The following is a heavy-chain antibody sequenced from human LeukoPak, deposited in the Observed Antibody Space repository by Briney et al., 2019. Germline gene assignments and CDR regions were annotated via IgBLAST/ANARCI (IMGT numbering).Heavy chain of an antibody. Sequence: PGGSLRLSCAASGFTFSSYAMSWVRQAPGKGLEWVSSISGSGGSTYYADSVKGRFTFSRDNSKNTLHLQMNSLRADDTAVYYCAKGPRLVAANTVFDYWGQGTLVTVSS. V-gene: IGHV3-23*01. CDR3: AKGPRLVAANTVFDY. CDR1: GFTFSSYA. D-gene: IGHD2-15*01. J-gene: IGHJ4*02. CDR2: ISGSGGST.